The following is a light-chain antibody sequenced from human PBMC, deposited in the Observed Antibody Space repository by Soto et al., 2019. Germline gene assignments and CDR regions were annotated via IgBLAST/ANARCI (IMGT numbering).Light chain of an antibody. Sequence: DIQMTQSPSSLSASLGDRVTITCRAIQGIGVYLAWFQQKPGKVPRLLIYAASALQSGVPSRFRGGGSGTDFTLTINSLQPEDVATYYCQKYNSAPLTFGGGTKVEIK. CDR3: QKYNSAPLT. J-gene: IGKJ4*01. CDR2: AAS. CDR1: QGIGVY. V-gene: IGKV1-27*01.